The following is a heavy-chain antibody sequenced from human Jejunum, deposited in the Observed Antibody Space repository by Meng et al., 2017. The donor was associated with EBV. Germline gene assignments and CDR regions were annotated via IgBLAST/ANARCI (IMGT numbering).Heavy chain of an antibody. Sequence: QITWKESGPTLVKPTQTLTLTCTFSGFSLSTSGVGVAWFRQPPGKALEWLALTYWDADKRYNPSLRDRLSITKDTSKNQVVLTMTNMDPVDTATYFCAHRGYNFAFDYWGQGALVTVSS. CDR2: TYWDADK. D-gene: IGHD5-24*01. CDR1: GFSLSTSGVG. CDR3: AHRGYNFAFDY. V-gene: IGHV2-5*02. J-gene: IGHJ4*02.